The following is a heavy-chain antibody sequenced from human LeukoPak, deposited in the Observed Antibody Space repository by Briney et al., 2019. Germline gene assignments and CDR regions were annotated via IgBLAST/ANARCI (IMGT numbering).Heavy chain of an antibody. V-gene: IGHV1-69-2*01. CDR1: GYTFTDYY. CDR2: VDPEDGET. Sequence: ASVEVSCKVSGYTFTDYYMHWVQQAPGKGLEWMGLVDPEDGETIYAEKFQGRVTITADTSTDTAYMELSSLRSEDTAVYYCATGLGTGTRGNFDYWGQGTLVTVSS. J-gene: IGHJ4*02. CDR3: ATGLGTGTRGNFDY. D-gene: IGHD1-7*01.